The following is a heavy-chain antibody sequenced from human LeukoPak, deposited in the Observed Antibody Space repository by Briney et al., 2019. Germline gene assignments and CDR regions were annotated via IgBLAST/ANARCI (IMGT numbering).Heavy chain of an antibody. J-gene: IGHJ5*02. Sequence: GGSLRLSCTASGFTFSSYSMNWVRQAPGQGLEWGSSITSSSDYIYYADSVKGRFTISRDNAENSLHLQMNSLRADDTAVYYCAREFKSGYGMWAWGQGTLVTVSS. D-gene: IGHD5-18*01. CDR1: GFTFSSYS. CDR2: ITSSSDYI. CDR3: AREFKSGYGMWA. V-gene: IGHV3-21*01.